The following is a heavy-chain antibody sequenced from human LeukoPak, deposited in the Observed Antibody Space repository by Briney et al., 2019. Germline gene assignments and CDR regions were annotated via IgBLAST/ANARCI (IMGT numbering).Heavy chain of an antibody. CDR3: ARRGFYCTNGVCYGRSDAFDI. CDR2: IYLIGST. V-gene: IGHV4-30-2*01. J-gene: IGHJ3*02. D-gene: IGHD2-8*01. CDR1: GASISNGDYF. Sequence: SETLSLTCNVSGASISNGDYFWTWLRQPPGKALEWIGYIYLIGSTYYNPSLKSRVTISVDTSKNQFSLKLSSVTAADTAVYYCARRGFYCTNGVCYGRSDAFDIWGQGTMVTVSS.